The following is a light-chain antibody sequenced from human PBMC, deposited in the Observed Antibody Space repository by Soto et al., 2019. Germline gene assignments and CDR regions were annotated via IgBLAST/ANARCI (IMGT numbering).Light chain of an antibody. CDR2: HVS. CDR1: QSLIHSDGNTY. CDR3: MQGRHWPYT. V-gene: IGKV2-30*02. Sequence: DVVVTQSPLSLPVTLGQPASISCRSSQSLIHSDGNTYLHWFQQRPGQSPRRLIYHVSIRDSGVPGRCSGSGSGTDFTLEISRVEAEDVGVYYCMQGRHWPYTFGPGTTVDIK. J-gene: IGKJ3*01.